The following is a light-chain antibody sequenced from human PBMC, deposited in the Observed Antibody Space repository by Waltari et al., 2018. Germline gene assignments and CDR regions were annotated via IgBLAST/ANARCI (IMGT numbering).Light chain of an antibody. CDR1: ISDVGPYDY. V-gene: IGLV2-14*01. CDR3: TSYTTSSTLV. J-gene: IGLJ1*01. CDR2: QVT. Sequence: HSALTQPASVSGSPGRSITLSCTGSISDVGPYDYLSWYQQLPGKAPNLLLYQVTYRPSGVPDRFSGSKSGNMASLTISGLQADDDADYYCTSYTTSSTLVFGTGTKVTVL.